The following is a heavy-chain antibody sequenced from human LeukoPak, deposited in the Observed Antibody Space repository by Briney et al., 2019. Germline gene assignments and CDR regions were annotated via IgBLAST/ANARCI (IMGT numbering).Heavy chain of an antibody. J-gene: IGHJ4*02. CDR1: GYTFTSYA. V-gene: IGHV1-3*01. CDR2: INAGNGNT. CDR3: ARGARLLWFGEPSY. Sequence: GASVKVSCKASGYTFTSYAMHWVRQAPGQRLEWMGWINAGNGNTKYSQKFQGRVTITRDTSASTAYMELSRLRSDDTAVYYCARGARLLWFGEPSYWGQGTLVTVSS. D-gene: IGHD3-10*01.